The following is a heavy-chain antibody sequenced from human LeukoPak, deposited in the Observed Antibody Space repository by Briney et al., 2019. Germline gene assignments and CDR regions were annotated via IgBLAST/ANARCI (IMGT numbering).Heavy chain of an antibody. J-gene: IGHJ4*02. V-gene: IGHV3-30*14. D-gene: IGHD6-13*01. Sequence: PGGSLRLSCAASGFTFSSYAMHWVRQAPGKGLEWVAVISYDGSNKYYADSVKGRFTISRDNSKNTLYLQMNSLRAEDTAVYYCAREGGSPKYSSSWYFFDYWGQGTLVTVSS. CDR2: ISYDGSNK. CDR3: AREGGSPKYSSSWYFFDY. CDR1: GFTFSSYA.